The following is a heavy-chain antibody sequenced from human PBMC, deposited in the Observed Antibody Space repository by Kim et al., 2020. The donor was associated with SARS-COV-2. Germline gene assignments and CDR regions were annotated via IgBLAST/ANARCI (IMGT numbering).Heavy chain of an antibody. J-gene: IGHJ5*02. V-gene: IGHV1-46*01. CDR3: ARCPREAMVRGVLWFDP. D-gene: IGHD3-10*01. Sequence: FQGRVTMTRDTSTSTVYMELSSLRSEDTAVYYCARCPREAMVRGVLWFDPWGQGTLVTVSS.